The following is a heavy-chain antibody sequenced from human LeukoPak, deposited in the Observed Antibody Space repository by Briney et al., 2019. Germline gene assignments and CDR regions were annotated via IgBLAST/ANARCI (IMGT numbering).Heavy chain of an antibody. CDR1: GFTFSSFG. J-gene: IGHJ6*02. D-gene: IGHD1/OR15-1a*01. V-gene: IGHV3-48*01. Sequence: GGSLRLSCAASGFTFSSFGMNWVRQAPGKGLEWVSYISSGGSTIYYADSVKGRFTISRDNAKNSLFLQMNGLRAEDTAVYHCVRDDTGTYQSDYGMDVWGQGTTVTVSS. CDR3: VRDDTGTYQSDYGMDV. CDR2: ISSGGSTI.